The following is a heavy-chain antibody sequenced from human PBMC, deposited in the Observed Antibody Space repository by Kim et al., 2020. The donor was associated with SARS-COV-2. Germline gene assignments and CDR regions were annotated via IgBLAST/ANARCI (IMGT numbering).Heavy chain of an antibody. CDR3: ARTARDGYSYGWGFFDY. J-gene: IGHJ4*02. CDR1: GGTFSSYA. Sequence: SVKVSCKASGGTFSSYAISWVRQAPGQGLEWMGGIIPIFGTANYAQKFQGRVTITADESTSTAYMELSSLRAEDTAVYYCARTARDGYSYGWGFFDYWGQGTLVTVSS. CDR2: IIPIFGTA. D-gene: IGHD5-18*01. V-gene: IGHV1-69*13.